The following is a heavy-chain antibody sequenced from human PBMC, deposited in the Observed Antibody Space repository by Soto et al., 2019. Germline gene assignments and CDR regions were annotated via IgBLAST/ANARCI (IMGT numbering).Heavy chain of an antibody. D-gene: IGHD1-26*01. CDR2: FDPEDGET. CDR1: GYTLTELS. J-gene: IGHJ3*02. V-gene: IGHV1-24*01. Sequence: AAVKVSCKVSGYTLTELSMHGVRQAPGKGLEWMGGFDPEDGETIYAQKFQGRVTMTEDTSTDTAYMELSSLRSEDTAVYYCATARWELLSDAFDIWGQGTMVTVSS. CDR3: ATARWELLSDAFDI.